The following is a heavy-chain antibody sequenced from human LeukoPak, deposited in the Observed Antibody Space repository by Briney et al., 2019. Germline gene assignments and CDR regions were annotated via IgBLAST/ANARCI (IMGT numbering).Heavy chain of an antibody. Sequence: ASVKVSCKASGYTFTVYYMHWVRQAPGQGLEWMGWINPNSGGTNYAQKFQGRVTMTRDTSISTAYMELSRLRSDDTAVYYCARGRVYYDSSGDFDYWGQGTLVTASS. CDR3: ARGRVYYDSSGDFDY. D-gene: IGHD3-22*01. CDR1: GYTFTVYY. J-gene: IGHJ4*02. CDR2: INPNSGGT. V-gene: IGHV1-2*02.